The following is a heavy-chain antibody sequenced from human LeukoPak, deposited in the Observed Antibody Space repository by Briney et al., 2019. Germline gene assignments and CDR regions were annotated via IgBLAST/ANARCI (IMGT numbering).Heavy chain of an antibody. J-gene: IGHJ4*02. Sequence: SETLSLTCTVSGGSISSYYWSWIRQPPGKGLEWLGYIYYSGSTNYNPSLKSRVTISVDTSKNQFSLKLSSVTAADTAVYYCARHSARRFSSSWYYFDYWGQGTLVTVSS. CDR1: GGSISSYY. CDR3: ARHSARRFSSSWYYFDY. V-gene: IGHV4-59*08. CDR2: IYYSGST. D-gene: IGHD6-13*01.